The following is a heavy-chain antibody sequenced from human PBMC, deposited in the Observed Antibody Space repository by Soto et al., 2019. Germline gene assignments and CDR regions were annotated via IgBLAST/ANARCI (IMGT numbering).Heavy chain of an antibody. J-gene: IGHJ4*02. CDR3: AREGYGSGWNLDY. D-gene: IGHD6-19*01. CDR2: INAGNGNT. V-gene: IGHV1-3*01. CDR1: RYTFTSYA. Sequence: QVQLVQSGAEVKKPGASVKVSCKASRYTFTSYAMHWVRQAPGQRLEWMGWINAGNGNTKYSQKFQGRVTITRDTSASTAYMELSSLRSEDTAVYYCAREGYGSGWNLDYWGQGTLVTVSS.